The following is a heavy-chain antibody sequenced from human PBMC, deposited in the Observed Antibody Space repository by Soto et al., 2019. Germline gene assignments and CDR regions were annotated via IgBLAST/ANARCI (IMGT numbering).Heavy chain of an antibody. D-gene: IGHD2-2*01. Sequence: PSETLSLTCTVSGDPINNYYWSWIRQPPGKGLEWIANIYYSGITYCNPSLKSRVAISVDTSKDQFSLKLSSVTAADTAIYYCARTYCSSPNCYDFFDYWGQGTLVTVSS. J-gene: IGHJ4*02. CDR1: GDPINNYY. CDR2: IYYSGIT. V-gene: IGHV4-59*04. CDR3: ARTYCSSPNCYDFFDY.